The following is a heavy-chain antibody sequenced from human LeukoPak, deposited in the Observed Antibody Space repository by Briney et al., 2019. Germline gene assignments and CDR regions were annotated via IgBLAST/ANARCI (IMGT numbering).Heavy chain of an antibody. V-gene: IGHV3-33*01. J-gene: IGHJ4*02. D-gene: IGHD5-12*01. CDR2: IWYDGSNK. Sequence: PGGSLRLSCAASGFTFSSYGMHWVRQAPGKGLEWVAVIWYDGSNKYYADSVKGRFTISRDNSKSTLYLQMNSLRAEDTAVYYCARGRAVQGWLRHPFDYWGQGTLVTVSS. CDR1: GFTFSSYG. CDR3: ARGRAVQGWLRHPFDY.